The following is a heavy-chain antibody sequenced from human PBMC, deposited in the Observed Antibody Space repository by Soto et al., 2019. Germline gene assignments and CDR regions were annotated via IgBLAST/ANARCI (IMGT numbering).Heavy chain of an antibody. CDR2: ISYDGSNK. Sequence: GGSLRLSCAASGFTFSSYAMHLVRQAPGKGLEWVAVISYDGSNKYYADSVKGRFTISRDNSKNTLYLQMNSLRAEDTAVYYCARGRGPYCSGGSCYAGNWFDPWGQGTLVTVSS. D-gene: IGHD2-15*01. CDR1: GFTFSSYA. CDR3: ARGRGPYCSGGSCYAGNWFDP. V-gene: IGHV3-30-3*01. J-gene: IGHJ5*02.